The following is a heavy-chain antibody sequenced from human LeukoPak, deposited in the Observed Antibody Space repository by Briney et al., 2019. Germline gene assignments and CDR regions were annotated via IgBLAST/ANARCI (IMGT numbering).Heavy chain of an antibody. V-gene: IGHV3-7*01. J-gene: IGHJ4*02. CDR2: IKESGSEK. CDR1: GLTYISYA. D-gene: IGHD3-9*01. CDR3: EKTAGYQCRRRVASCNNPEFHY. Sequence: GGSLRLSCAATGLTYISYATSWVRQAPGKGLEWVANIKESGSEKYYMDSVKGRFTISRDNAKDSLYLQMNSLRVEDTAVYYCEKTAGYQCRRRVASCNNPEFHYWGQGTLVTVSS.